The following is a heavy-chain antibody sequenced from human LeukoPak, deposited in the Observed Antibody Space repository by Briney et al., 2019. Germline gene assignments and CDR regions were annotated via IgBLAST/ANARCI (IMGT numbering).Heavy chain of an antibody. V-gene: IGHV3-48*04. CDR3: ARDRLRAFDI. J-gene: IGHJ3*02. D-gene: IGHD5-12*01. Sequence: GGSLRLSCAASGFTFSSYAMSWVRQAPGKGLEWVSYISSSGSTIYYADSVKGRFTISRGNAKNSLYLQMNSLRAEDTAVYYCARDRLRAFDIWGQGTMVTVSS. CDR2: ISSSGSTI. CDR1: GFTFSSYA.